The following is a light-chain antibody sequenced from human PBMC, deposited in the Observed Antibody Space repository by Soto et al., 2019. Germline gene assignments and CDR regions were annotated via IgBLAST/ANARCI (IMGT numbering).Light chain of an antibody. Sequence: EIVLTQSPGTLSLSPGERATLSCRASQSVSSSYLAWYQQKPGQAPRLLIFGASNRATGSPDRFTGSGSGTDFTLTISRLEPEDFAVYYCHQYGISPLTFGGGTKVDVK. V-gene: IGKV3-20*01. J-gene: IGKJ4*01. CDR2: GAS. CDR1: QSVSSSY. CDR3: HQYGISPLT.